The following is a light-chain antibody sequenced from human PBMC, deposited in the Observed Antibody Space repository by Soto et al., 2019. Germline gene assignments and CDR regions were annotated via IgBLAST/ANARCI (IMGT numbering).Light chain of an antibody. CDR1: QSVSIR. Sequence: EIVMTQSPATLSVSPVERATLSCRASQSVSIRLAWYQQHPGQPPRLLIYGISTRATGIPARFSGSGSGTEFSLTISSLQSEDFAVYYCQQYSKWPITFGQGTRLEIK. V-gene: IGKV3-15*01. J-gene: IGKJ5*01. CDR3: QQYSKWPIT. CDR2: GIS.